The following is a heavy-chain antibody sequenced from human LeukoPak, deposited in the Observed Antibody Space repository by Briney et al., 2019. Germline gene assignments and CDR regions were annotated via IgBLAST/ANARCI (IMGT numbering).Heavy chain of an antibody. D-gene: IGHD6-13*01. CDR2: IYYSGNT. V-gene: IGHV4-34*01. Sequence: SETLSLTCAVYGGSFSGYYWSWIRQPPGKGLEWIGSIYYSGNTYYNPSLKSRVTISVDTSKNQFSLKLSSVTAADTAVYYCARLGSSSWYYFDYWGQGTLVTVSS. CDR3: ARLGSSSWYYFDY. J-gene: IGHJ4*02. CDR1: GGSFSGYY.